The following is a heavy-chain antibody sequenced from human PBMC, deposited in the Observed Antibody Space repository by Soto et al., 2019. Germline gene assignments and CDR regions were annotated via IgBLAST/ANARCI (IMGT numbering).Heavy chain of an antibody. CDR2: IYWDDDK. J-gene: IGHJ4*02. Sequence: QITLKESGPTLVKPTQTLTLTCTFSGFSLSTGGVGVGWIRQPPGKALEWLALIYWDDDKRYTPSLQNRLTITKTSYNQVVLTMTNMDPVDTATYYCAHRNVGVVAESTNTFDYWGQGTLVTVSS. V-gene: IGHV2-5*02. CDR3: AHRNVGVVAESTNTFDY. CDR1: GFSLSTGGVG. D-gene: IGHD3-3*01.